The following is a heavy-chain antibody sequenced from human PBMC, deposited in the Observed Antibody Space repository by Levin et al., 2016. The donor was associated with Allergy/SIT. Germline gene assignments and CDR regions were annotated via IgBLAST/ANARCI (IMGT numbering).Heavy chain of an antibody. D-gene: IGHD2-15*01. CDR2: IRSKANSYAT. CDR3: TRHPSKLLYRDNWFDP. J-gene: IGHJ5*02. V-gene: IGHV3-73*01. Sequence: VRQAPGKGLEWVGRIRSKANSYATAYAASVKGRFTISRDDSKNTAYLQMNSLKTEDTAVYYCTRHPSKLLYRDNWFDPWGQGTLVTVSS.